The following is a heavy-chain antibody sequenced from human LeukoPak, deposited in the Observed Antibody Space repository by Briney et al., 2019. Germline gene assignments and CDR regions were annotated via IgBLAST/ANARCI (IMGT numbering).Heavy chain of an antibody. CDR3: AKDRGLYSSGWHAFDI. J-gene: IGHJ3*02. Sequence: GGSLRLPCAASGFAFNTYSMNWVRQAPGKGLEWVSGISWNSGSIGYADSVKGRFTISRDNAKNSLYLQMNSLRAEDTALYYCAKDRGLYSSGWHAFDIWGQGTMVTVSS. CDR2: ISWNSGSI. D-gene: IGHD6-19*01. V-gene: IGHV3-9*01. CDR1: GFAFNTYS.